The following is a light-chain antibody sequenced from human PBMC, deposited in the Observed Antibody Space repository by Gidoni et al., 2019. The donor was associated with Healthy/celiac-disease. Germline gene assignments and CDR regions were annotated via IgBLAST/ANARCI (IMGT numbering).Light chain of an antibody. CDR2: KAS. CDR3: QQYNSYSHT. Sequence: DIQMTQSPSTLSASVGDRVTITCRASQSISSWLAWYQQKPGKAPKLLIYKASSLESGVQSRFSGSGSGTAFTLTISSLQPDDFATYYCQQYNSYSHTFGQGTKVEIK. V-gene: IGKV1-5*03. CDR1: QSISSW. J-gene: IGKJ1*01.